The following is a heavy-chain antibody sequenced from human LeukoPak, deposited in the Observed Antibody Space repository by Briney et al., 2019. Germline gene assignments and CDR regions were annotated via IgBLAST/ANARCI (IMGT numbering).Heavy chain of an antibody. CDR3: ARDFRGVVINIVDAFDI. CDR1: GFTFSSYW. Sequence: GGSLRLSCAASGFTFSSYWMSWVRQAPGKGLEWVANIKQDGSEKYYVDSVKGRFTISRDNAKNSLYLQMNSLRAEDTAVYYCARDFRGVVINIVDAFDIWGQGTMVAVSS. CDR2: IKQDGSEK. V-gene: IGHV3-7*01. J-gene: IGHJ3*02. D-gene: IGHD3-22*01.